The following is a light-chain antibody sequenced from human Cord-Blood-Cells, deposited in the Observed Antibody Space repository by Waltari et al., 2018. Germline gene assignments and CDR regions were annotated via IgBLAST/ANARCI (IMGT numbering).Light chain of an antibody. CDR3: QQSYTPLT. V-gene: IGKV1-39*01. Sequence: DIQMTQSPSSLSASVGHRVTITCQASQSISSYLNWYQQKPGKAPKLLIYAASSLQSGVPSRFSGSGSGTDFTLTISSLQPEDFATYYCQQSYTPLTFGGGTKVEIK. CDR1: QSISSY. CDR2: AAS. J-gene: IGKJ4*01.